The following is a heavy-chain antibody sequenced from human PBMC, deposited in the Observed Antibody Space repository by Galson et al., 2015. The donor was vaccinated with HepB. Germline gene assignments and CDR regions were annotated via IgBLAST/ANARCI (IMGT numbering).Heavy chain of an antibody. CDR2: INGGNANT. CDR1: GYTFTSYA. V-gene: IGHV1-3*01. J-gene: IGHJ4*02. Sequence: SVKVSCKASGYTFTSYAMHWVRQAPGQRLEWMGWINGGNANTRYSQNFQGRVTFTRDTSATTAYMELNSLTSEDTAVYYCARRTYSRFDYWGQGTLVTVSS. D-gene: IGHD2-21*01. CDR3: ARRTYSRFDY.